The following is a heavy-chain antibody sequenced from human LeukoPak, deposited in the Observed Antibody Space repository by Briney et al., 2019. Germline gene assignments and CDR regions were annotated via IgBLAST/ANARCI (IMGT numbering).Heavy chain of an antibody. D-gene: IGHD3-22*01. J-gene: IGHJ4*02. CDR1: GYTFTSYG. CDR3: ARDSLGYYDSSGDDY. V-gene: IGHV1-18*01. Sequence: EASVKVSCKASGYTFTSYGISWVRQAPGQGLEWMGWISAYNGNTNYAQKLQGRVTMTTDTSTSTAYMELRSLRSDDTAVYYCARDSLGYYDSSGDDYWGQGTLVTVSS. CDR2: ISAYNGNT.